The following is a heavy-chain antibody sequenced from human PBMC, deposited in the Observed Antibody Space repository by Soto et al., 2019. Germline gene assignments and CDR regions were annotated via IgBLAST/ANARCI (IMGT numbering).Heavy chain of an antibody. CDR1: GFNLWGNG. D-gene: IGHD3-3*01. Sequence: GGSLRLSCVASGFNLWGNGMHWVRQAPGKGLEWVAITSYDGNNAYYADSVKGRFTVSRDNSKNKLYLQMNSLRTDDTAMYYCAKGLWSGYSPLHYWGQGTKVTV. CDR3: AKGLWSGYSPLHY. J-gene: IGHJ4*02. V-gene: IGHV3-30*18. CDR2: TSYDGNNA.